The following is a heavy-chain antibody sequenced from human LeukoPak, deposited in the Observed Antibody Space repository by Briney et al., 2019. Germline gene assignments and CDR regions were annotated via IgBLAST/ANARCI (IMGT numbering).Heavy chain of an antibody. D-gene: IGHD6-19*01. V-gene: IGHV4-39*01. CDR1: GGSISSSSYY. CDR2: IYYSGST. CDR3: ARHQWRGALHSFDY. Sequence: SETLSLTCTVSGGSISSSSYYWGWIRQPPGKGLERIGSIYYSGSTYYNPSLKSRVTISVDTSKNQFSLKLSSVTAADTAVYYCARHQWRGALHSFDYWGQGTLVTVSS. J-gene: IGHJ4*02.